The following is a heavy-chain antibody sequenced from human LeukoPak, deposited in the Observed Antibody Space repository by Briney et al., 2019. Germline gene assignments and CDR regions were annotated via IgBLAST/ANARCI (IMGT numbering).Heavy chain of an antibody. CDR1: GFTFSDYY. V-gene: IGHV3-11*05. J-gene: IGHJ6*02. D-gene: IGHD3-10*01. CDR2: ISSSSSYT. Sequence: GGSLRLSCAASGFTFSDYYMSWIRQAPGKGLEWVSYISSSSSYTNYADSVKGQFTISRDNAKNSLYLQMNSLRAEDTAVYYCARDWDYYGSGSAGGMDVWGQGTTVTVS. CDR3: ARDWDYYGSGSAGGMDV.